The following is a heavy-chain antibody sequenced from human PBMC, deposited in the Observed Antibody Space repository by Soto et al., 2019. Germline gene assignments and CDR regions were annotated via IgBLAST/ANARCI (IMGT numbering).Heavy chain of an antibody. V-gene: IGHV1-46*01. Sequence: GASVKVSCKASGCTFTTYFMHWVRQAPGQGFEWLGRINPTGGDTVYAQKFQGRVTVTKDTSTSTVFIELGSLTSKDTAVYYCARGSYASNVFIMDVWGQGTPVTV. CDR2: INPTGGDT. CDR3: ARGSYASNVFIMDV. CDR1: GCTFTTYF. J-gene: IGHJ6*02. D-gene: IGHD2-2*01.